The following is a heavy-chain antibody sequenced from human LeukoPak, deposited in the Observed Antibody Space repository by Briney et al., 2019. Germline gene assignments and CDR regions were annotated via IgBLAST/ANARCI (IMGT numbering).Heavy chain of an antibody. V-gene: IGHV4-39*01. CDR3: ARHVGGTRFLDY. Sequence: PSETLSLTCTVSGGSISSSRYYWGWIRQPPGKGLEWIGSIFYSGSTYYNPSLKSRVTISIATSRKQFSLTLSSVTATDTAVYYCARHVGGTRFLDYWGQGTLVTVSS. CDR2: IFYSGST. D-gene: IGHD1-26*01. CDR1: GGSISSSRYY. J-gene: IGHJ4*02.